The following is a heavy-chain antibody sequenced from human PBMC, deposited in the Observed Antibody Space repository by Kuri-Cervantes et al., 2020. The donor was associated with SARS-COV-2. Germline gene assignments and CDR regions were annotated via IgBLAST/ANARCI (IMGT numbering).Heavy chain of an antibody. V-gene: IGHV3-7*01. J-gene: IGHJ4*02. CDR2: IKQDGSEK. CDR3: AREGRGYAYFDY. Sequence: ESLKISCAASGFTFSSYWMSWVRQAPGKGLEWVANIKQDGSEKYYVDSVKGRFTISRDNAKNSLYLQMNSLRAEDTAVYYCAREGRGYAYFDYWGQGTLVTVSS. CDR1: GFTFSSYW. D-gene: IGHD5-12*01.